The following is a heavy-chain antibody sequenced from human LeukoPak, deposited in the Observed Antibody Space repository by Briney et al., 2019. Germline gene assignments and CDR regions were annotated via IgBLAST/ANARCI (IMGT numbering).Heavy chain of an antibody. CDR2: IYYSGST. CDR3: ARGYSSNWYSGFDP. CDR1: SGSISSYY. J-gene: IGHJ5*02. D-gene: IGHD6-13*01. V-gene: IGHV4-59*01. Sequence: SETLSLTCTVSSGSISSYYWSWIRQRPGKGLEWIGHIYYSGSTNYNPSLKSRVTISVDTSKNQFSLKLSSVTAADTAVYYCARGYSSNWYSGFDPWGQGTLVTVSS.